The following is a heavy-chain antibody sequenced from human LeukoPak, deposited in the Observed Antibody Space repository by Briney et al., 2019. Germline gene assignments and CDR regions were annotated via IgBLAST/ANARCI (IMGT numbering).Heavy chain of an antibody. J-gene: IGHJ4*02. CDR1: GFTFSNYA. CDR3: ASVGNGVYGTYYFDY. CDR2: ISGGGSTT. D-gene: IGHD5/OR15-5a*01. V-gene: IGHV3-23*01. Sequence: GGSLRLSCAASGFTFSNYAMSWVRQAPGKGLEWVSAISGGGSTTYYSDAAKGRFTISRDNSKNTLYLQMNSLRAEDTAVYYCASVGNGVYGTYYFDYWGQGTLVTVSS.